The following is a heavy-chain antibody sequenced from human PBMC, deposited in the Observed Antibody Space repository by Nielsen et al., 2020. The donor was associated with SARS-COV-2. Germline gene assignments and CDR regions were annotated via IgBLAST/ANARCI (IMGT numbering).Heavy chain of an antibody. D-gene: IGHD3-16*01. Sequence: SETLSLTCAVSGGSISSSNWWSWVRQPPGKGLEWIGEIYHSGSTNYNPSLKSRVTISVDKSKNQFSLKLSSVTAAATAVYYCASAWGAGTVRPFEYWGQGTLVTVSS. V-gene: IGHV4-4*02. J-gene: IGHJ4*02. CDR1: GGSISSSNW. CDR3: ASAWGAGTVRPFEY. CDR2: IYHSGST.